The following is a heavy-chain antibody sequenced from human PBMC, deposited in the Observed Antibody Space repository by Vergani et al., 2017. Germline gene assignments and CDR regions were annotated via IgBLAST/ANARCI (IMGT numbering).Heavy chain of an antibody. D-gene: IGHD6-6*01. Sequence: EVQLLESGGGLVQPGGSLRLSCADSGFTFSSYAMSWVRQAPGKGLEWVSAISGSGGSTYYADSGQGRLTISRDNSENTLYLQMNSLRAEDTPVYYCAKDQGIAARPRDYYYGMDVWGQGTTVTVSS. J-gene: IGHJ6*02. CDR1: GFTFSSYA. V-gene: IGHV3-23*01. CDR3: AKDQGIAARPRDYYYGMDV. CDR2: ISGSGGST.